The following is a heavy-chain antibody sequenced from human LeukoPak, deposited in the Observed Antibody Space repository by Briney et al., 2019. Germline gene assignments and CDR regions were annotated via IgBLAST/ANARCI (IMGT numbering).Heavy chain of an antibody. D-gene: IGHD6-13*01. CDR2: IYHSGST. Sequence: PSETLSLTCTVSGYSISSGYYWGWIRQPPGKGLEWIGSIYHSGSTYYNPSLKSRVTISVDTSKNQFSLKLSSVTAADTAVYYCARDSPSSSHDWGQGTLVTVSS. CDR1: GYSISSGYY. V-gene: IGHV4-38-2*02. CDR3: ARDSPSSSHD. J-gene: IGHJ4*02.